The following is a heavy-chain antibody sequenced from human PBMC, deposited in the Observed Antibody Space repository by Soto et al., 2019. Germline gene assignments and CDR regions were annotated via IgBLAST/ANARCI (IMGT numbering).Heavy chain of an antibody. CDR3: AKPFEQWLVTYDAFDI. CDR1: GFTFSSYA. D-gene: IGHD6-19*01. J-gene: IGHJ3*02. V-gene: IGHV3-23*01. CDR2: ISGSGGST. Sequence: GGSLRLSCAASGFTFSSYAMSWVRQAPGKGLEWVSAISGSGGSTYYADSVKGRFTISRDNSKNTLYLQMNSLRAEDTAVYYCAKPFEQWLVTYDAFDIWGQGTMVTVSS.